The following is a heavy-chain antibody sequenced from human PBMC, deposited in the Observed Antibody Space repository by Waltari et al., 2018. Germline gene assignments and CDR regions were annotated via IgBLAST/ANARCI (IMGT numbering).Heavy chain of an antibody. J-gene: IGHJ6*02. CDR1: GGTFSSYA. Sequence: QVQLVQSGAEVKKPGSSVKVSCKASGGTFSSYAISWVRQAPGQGLEWMGGIIPIFGTANYAQKFQGRVTITADESTSTAYMELSSLRSEDTAVYYCARDSTCSGGSCYPNGGMDVWGQGTTVTVSS. D-gene: IGHD2-15*01. CDR3: ARDSTCSGGSCYPNGGMDV. CDR2: IIPIFGTA. V-gene: IGHV1-69*01.